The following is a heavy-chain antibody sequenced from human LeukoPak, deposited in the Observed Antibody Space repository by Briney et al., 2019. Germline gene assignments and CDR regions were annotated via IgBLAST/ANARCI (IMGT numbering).Heavy chain of an antibody. Sequence: PGGSLRLSCEASGFTFSSYWMHWVREVPGKGPVWVSRINGDGSSTSYADSVKGRFTISRDNAKNTLYLQMNSLRAEDTAVYYCARDPSRDGYNLGFFDYWGQGTLVTVSS. J-gene: IGHJ4*02. CDR3: ARDPSRDGYNLGFFDY. V-gene: IGHV3-74*01. CDR2: INGDGSST. CDR1: GFTFSSYW. D-gene: IGHD5-24*01.